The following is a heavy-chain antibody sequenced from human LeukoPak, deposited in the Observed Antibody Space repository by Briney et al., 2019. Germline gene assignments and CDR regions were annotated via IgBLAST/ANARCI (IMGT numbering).Heavy chain of an antibody. J-gene: IGHJ4*02. CDR2: LNLDGSDK. V-gene: IGHV3-7*03. D-gene: IGHD1-1*01. CDR1: GFTFSESW. Sequence: GGSLRLSCVVSGFTFSESWMSWVRQAPGKGLGWVASLNLDGSDKYYVDSVKGRFTISRDNAKYSLYLQMDSLRVEDTAVYYCAKGKRYPDYWGQGTLVTVSS. CDR3: AKGKRYPDY.